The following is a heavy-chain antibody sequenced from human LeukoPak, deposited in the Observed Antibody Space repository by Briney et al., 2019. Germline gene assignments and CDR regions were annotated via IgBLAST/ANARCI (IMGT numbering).Heavy chain of an antibody. V-gene: IGHV3-23*01. CDR2: ISGSGGST. CDR3: ARPPYSYGYSGDYYFDY. J-gene: IGHJ4*02. CDR1: GFTFSSYG. Sequence: GGSLRLSCAASGFTFSSYGMSWVRQAPGKGLEWVSAISGSGGSTYYADSVKGRFTISRDNSKNTLYLQMNSLRAEDTAVYYCARPPYSYGYSGDYYFDYWGQGTLVTVSS. D-gene: IGHD5-18*01.